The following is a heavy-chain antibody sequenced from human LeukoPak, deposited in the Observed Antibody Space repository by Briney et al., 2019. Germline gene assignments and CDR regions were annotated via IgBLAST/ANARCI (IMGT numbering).Heavy chain of an antibody. CDR3: ARESYYYGSGSYYNDY. CDR1: GYTFTGYY. V-gene: IGHV1-2*02. CDR2: INPNSGGT. D-gene: IGHD3-10*01. Sequence: GASVKVSCKASGYTFTGYYMHWVRQAPGQGLEWMGWINPNSGGTNYAQKFQGRVTMTRDTSISTAYMELSRLRSDDTAVYYCARESYYYGSGSYYNDYWGQGTLVTVSS. J-gene: IGHJ4*02.